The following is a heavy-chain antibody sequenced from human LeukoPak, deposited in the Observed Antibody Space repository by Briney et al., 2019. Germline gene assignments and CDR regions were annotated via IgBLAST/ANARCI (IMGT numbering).Heavy chain of an antibody. Sequence: PGGSLRLSCAASGFTFSSYWMSWVRQAPGKGLEWVANIKQDGSEKYYVDSVKGRFAISRDNAKNSLYLQMNSLRAEDTAVYYCARAETGAQYSSSWYAVFYYYYYMDVWGKGTTVTISS. J-gene: IGHJ6*03. V-gene: IGHV3-7*01. CDR1: GFTFSSYW. D-gene: IGHD6-13*01. CDR3: ARAETGAQYSSSWYAVFYYYYYMDV. CDR2: IKQDGSEK.